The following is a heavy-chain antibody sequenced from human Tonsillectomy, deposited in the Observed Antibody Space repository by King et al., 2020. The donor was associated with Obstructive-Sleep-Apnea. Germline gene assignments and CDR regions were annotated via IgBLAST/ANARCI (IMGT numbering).Heavy chain of an antibody. D-gene: IGHD1-26*01. CDR1: GFTFSGSA. CDR2: IRSKANSYAT. CDR3: TTPQVLVGATTLDY. J-gene: IGHJ4*02. Sequence: VQLVESGGGLVQPGGSLKLSCAASGFTFSGSAMHWVRQASGKGLEWVGRIRSKANSYATAYVASVKGRFPISRADSKNTAYLQMNSLKTEETAVYYCTTPQVLVGATTLDYWGQGTLVTVSS. V-gene: IGHV3-73*01.